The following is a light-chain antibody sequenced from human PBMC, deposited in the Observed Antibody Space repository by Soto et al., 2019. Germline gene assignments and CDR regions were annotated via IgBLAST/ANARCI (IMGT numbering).Light chain of an antibody. CDR3: QQYYSTPPT. CDR2: WAS. V-gene: IGKV4-1*01. CDR1: QSVLYSSNNKNY. J-gene: IGKJ1*01. Sequence: DSVMTQSPDSLAVSLGESATINCKSSQSVLYSSNNKNYLAWYQQKPGQPHKLLIYWASTRESGVPDRFSGSGSGTDFTLTISSLQAEDVAVYYCQQYYSTPPTFGQGTKVEIK.